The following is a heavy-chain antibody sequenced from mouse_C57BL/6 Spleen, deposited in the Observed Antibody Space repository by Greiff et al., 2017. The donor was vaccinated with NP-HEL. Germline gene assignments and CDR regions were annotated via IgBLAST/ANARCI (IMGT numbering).Heavy chain of an antibody. J-gene: IGHJ3*01. CDR3: AREAYYGSSLWFAY. CDR1: GYTFTSYW. CDR2: IDPSDSET. D-gene: IGHD1-1*01. V-gene: IGHV1-52*01. Sequence: QVQLQQPGAELVRPGSSVKLSCKASGYTFTSYWMHWVKQRPIQGLEWIGNIDPSDSETHYNQKFKDKATLTVDKSSSTAYMQLSSLTSEDSAVYYCAREAYYGSSLWFAYWGQGTLVTVSA.